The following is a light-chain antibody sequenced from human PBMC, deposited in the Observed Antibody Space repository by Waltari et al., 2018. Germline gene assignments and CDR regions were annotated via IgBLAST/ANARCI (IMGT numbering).Light chain of an antibody. J-gene: IGLJ2*01. V-gene: IGLV3-25*03. Sequence: SYELTQPPSVSVSPGQTATITCSGDALPKQCAFWSQQKPGQAPVLVNERGTERSSGNPVRCAGSTSGTTVTLTISGVQAEDEADYDCQSADSTSTHVVFDGGTKLTVL. CDR3: QSADSTSTHVV. CDR1: ALPKQC. CDR2: RGT.